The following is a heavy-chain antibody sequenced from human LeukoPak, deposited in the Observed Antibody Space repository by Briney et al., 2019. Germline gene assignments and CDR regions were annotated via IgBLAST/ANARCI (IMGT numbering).Heavy chain of an antibody. V-gene: IGHV4-34*01. Sequence: KTSETLSLTCAVYGGSFSGYYWSWIRQPPGKGLEWIGEINHSGSTNYNPSLKSRVTISVDTSKNQFSLKLSSVTAADTAVYYCAGGLPRGGYRNESDYWGQETLVTVSS. CDR3: AGGLPRGGYRNESDY. D-gene: IGHD4-11*01. J-gene: IGHJ4*02. CDR1: GGSFSGYY. CDR2: INHSGST.